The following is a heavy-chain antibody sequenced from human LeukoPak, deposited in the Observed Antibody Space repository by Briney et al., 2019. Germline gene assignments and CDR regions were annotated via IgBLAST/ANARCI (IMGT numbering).Heavy chain of an antibody. CDR1: GINISSYG. D-gene: IGHD3-10*01. J-gene: IGHJ6*02. CDR2: ISYDGSNR. Sequence: GGSLRLSCAASGINISSYGMHWVRQAPGKGLEWVAVISYDGSNRYYADSVKGRFTISRDNSKNTLYLQMNSLTSEDTAVYYCSKDSSSGSSYYFHGMEVWGQGTTVTVSS. V-gene: IGHV3-30*18. CDR3: SKDSSSGSSYYFHGMEV.